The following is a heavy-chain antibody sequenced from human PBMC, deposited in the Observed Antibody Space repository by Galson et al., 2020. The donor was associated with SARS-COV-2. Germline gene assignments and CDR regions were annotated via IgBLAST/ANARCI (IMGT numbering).Heavy chain of an antibody. D-gene: IGHD6-19*01. CDR1: GFTFSNYA. CDR3: AKMRSGIAVAGANY. V-gene: IGHV3-23*01. Sequence: GVSLKISCTASGFTFSNYAMSWVRQPPGKGLEWVSSISASDGYTYYADSVKGRFTISRDNSKNTLYLQMNSLRAEDTAVYHCAKMRSGIAVAGANYWGQGTLVTVSS. J-gene: IGHJ4*02. CDR2: ISASDGYT.